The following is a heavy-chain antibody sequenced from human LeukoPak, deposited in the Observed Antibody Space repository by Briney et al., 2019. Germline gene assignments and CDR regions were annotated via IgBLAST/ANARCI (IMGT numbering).Heavy chain of an antibody. CDR2: ISSSSSTI. V-gene: IGHV3-48*01. D-gene: IGHD6-13*01. Sequence: GGSLRLSCAASGFTFSSYSMNWVRQAPGKGLEWVSYISSSSSTIYYADSVKGRFTISRDNAKNSLYLQMNSLRAEDTAVYYCARDFWVAAAGSDYWGQGTLVTVSS. J-gene: IGHJ4*02. CDR1: GFTFSSYS. CDR3: ARDFWVAAAGSDY.